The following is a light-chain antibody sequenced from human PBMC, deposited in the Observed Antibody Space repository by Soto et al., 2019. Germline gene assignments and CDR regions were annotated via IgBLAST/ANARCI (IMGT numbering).Light chain of an antibody. J-gene: IGKJ1*01. CDR2: GSS. CDR1: QSVDSTF. CDR3: QHYMSSVT. Sequence: EIVLTQSPGSLSLSPGQRATLSCRASQSVDSTFFAWYQKKPGQAPLLLIYGSSKRDTGVPDRFSGSGSGTVFTITISILEAEDLAVYYCQHYMSSVTFGQGTKVEI. V-gene: IGKV3-20*01.